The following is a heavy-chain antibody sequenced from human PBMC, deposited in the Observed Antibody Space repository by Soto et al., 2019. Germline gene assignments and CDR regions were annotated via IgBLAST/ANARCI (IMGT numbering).Heavy chain of an antibody. D-gene: IGHD4-17*01. CDR3: AKSYGDYPYYSAMDV. V-gene: IGHV3-23*01. Sequence: EVQLLESGGDLVQPGGSLSLSCEASGFTFSSYAMSWVRQAPGKGLEWVSAVSGSGGSTYYADSVKGRFTISRDNSKNTLYLQMNSLRAEDTAIYFCAKSYGDYPYYSAMDVWGQGTTITVSS. J-gene: IGHJ6*02. CDR1: GFTFSSYA. CDR2: VSGSGGST.